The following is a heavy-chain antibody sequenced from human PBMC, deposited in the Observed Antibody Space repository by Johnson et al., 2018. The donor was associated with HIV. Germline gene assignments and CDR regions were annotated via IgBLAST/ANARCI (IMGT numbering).Heavy chain of an antibody. V-gene: IGHV3-9*01. Sequence: QLVESGGGLVQPGRSLRLSCAASGFTFDDYAMHWVRQAPGKGLEWVSGISWNSGSIGYADSVKGRITISRDNAKNSLYLQMNSLRAEDTAVYYCFIAPDAFDIWGQGTMVTVSS. D-gene: IGHD6-13*01. CDR1: GFTFDDYA. J-gene: IGHJ3*02. CDR3: FIAPDAFDI. CDR2: ISWNSGSI.